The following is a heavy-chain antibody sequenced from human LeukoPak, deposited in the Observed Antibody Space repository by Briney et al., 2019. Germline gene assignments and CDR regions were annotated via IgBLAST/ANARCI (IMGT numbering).Heavy chain of an antibody. Sequence: GSLRLSCAASGFAFSSYAMSWVHQAPGKGLEWVSAMSGSGGSTYYADSVKGQFTISRDNSKNTLYLQMNSLRAEDTAVYYCAKDPFYYDSSGHPLFDYWGQGTLVTVSS. V-gene: IGHV3-23*01. D-gene: IGHD3-22*01. J-gene: IGHJ4*02. CDR1: GFAFSSYA. CDR2: MSGSGGST. CDR3: AKDPFYYDSSGHPLFDY.